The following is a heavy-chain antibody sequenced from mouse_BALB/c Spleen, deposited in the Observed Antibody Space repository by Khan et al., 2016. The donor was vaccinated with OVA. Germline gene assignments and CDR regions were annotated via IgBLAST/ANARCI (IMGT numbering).Heavy chain of an antibody. Sequence: QVQLQQSGPGLVAPSQSLSITCTISGFSLTNYGVHWVRQPPGKGLEWLVVIWSDGSTTYNSALKSRLTVDKDNSKSQVFLKMNSLHTDDTAMYFCSRQPYYHYNIMDYWGQGTSVTVSS. CDR2: IWSDGST. V-gene: IGHV2-6-1*01. D-gene: IGHD2-10*01. CDR1: GFSLTNYG. J-gene: IGHJ4*01. CDR3: SRQPYYHYNIMDY.